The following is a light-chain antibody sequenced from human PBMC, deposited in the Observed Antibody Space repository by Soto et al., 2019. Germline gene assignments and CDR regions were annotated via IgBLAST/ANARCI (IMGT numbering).Light chain of an antibody. Sequence: QSVLAQPPSASGSPGQSVTIACTGTSSDVGGYNYVSWYQEHPGKAPKVIIYEVSKRPSXXXXXFSGYKSGNTASLTVSGLQAEDEADYYCCSYAGSNTFAFGTGTKVTVL. V-gene: IGLV2-8*01. CDR1: SSDVGGYNY. CDR2: EVS. J-gene: IGLJ1*01. CDR3: CSYAGSNTFA.